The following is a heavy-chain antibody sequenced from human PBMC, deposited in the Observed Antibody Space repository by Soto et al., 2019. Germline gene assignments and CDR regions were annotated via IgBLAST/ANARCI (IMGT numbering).Heavy chain of an antibody. V-gene: IGHV3-66*01. CDR3: ARDRREYNYGDFDY. CDR2: IYSGGST. D-gene: IGHD5-18*01. Sequence: GGSLRLSCAASGFTVSSNFMSWVRQAPGKGLEWVSVIYSGGSTYYADSVKGRFTISRDNSKNTLYLQMNSLRAEDTAVYYCARDRREYNYGDFDYWGQGTLVTVFS. J-gene: IGHJ4*02. CDR1: GFTVSSNF.